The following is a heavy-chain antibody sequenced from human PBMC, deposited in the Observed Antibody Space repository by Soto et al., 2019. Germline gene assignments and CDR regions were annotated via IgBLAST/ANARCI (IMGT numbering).Heavy chain of an antibody. CDR1: GFTFSSYS. J-gene: IGHJ4*02. D-gene: IGHD2-2*01. CDR3: ARSYCSSTSCYWGHRSEQTIDY. Sequence: GGSLRLSCAASGFTFSSYSMNWVRQAPGKGLEWVSSISSSSSYIYYADSVKGRFTISRDNAKNSLYLQMNSLRSEDTAVYYCARSYCSSTSCYWGHRSEQTIDYWGQGTLVTVSS. CDR2: ISSSSSYI. V-gene: IGHV3-21*04.